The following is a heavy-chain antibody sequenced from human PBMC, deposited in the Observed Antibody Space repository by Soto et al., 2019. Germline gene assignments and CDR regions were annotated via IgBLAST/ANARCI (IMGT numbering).Heavy chain of an antibody. CDR2: IIPIFGTA. CDR1: RGTFSSYA. V-gene: IGHV1-69*01. Sequence: QVQLVQSGAEVKKPGSSVKVSCKASRGTFSSYAISWVRQAPGQGLEWMGGIIPIFGTANYAQKFQGRVTITADESTSTAYMELSSLRSEDTAVYYCARTVDTAIRRWFDPWGQGTLVTVSS. D-gene: IGHD5-18*01. J-gene: IGHJ5*02. CDR3: ARTVDTAIRRWFDP.